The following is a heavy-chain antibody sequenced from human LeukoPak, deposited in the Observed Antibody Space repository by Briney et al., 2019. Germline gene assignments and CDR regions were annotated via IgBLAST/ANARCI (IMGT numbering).Heavy chain of an antibody. CDR3: ARHVSSQSIWFDP. V-gene: IGHV4-61*08. J-gene: IGHJ5*02. CDR2: IHYSGST. CDR1: GGSISSGGYY. Sequence: SETLSLTCTVSGGSISSGGYYWSWIRQPPGKGLEWIGYIHYSGSTNYSPSLQSRVTMSVDTSKNQFSPRLSSVTAADTAVYYCARHVSSQSIWFDPWGQGTLVTVSS. D-gene: IGHD5/OR15-5a*01.